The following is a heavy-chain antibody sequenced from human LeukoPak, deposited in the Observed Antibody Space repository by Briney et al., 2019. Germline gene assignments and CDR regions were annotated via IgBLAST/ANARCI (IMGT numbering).Heavy chain of an antibody. V-gene: IGHV3-30*04. D-gene: IGHD2-2*01. CDR2: ISYDGRNK. J-gene: IGHJ3*02. Sequence: GRSLRLSRAASGFTFSSYAMHRVRQAPGKGLEWVAVISYDGRNKYHADSVKGRFTIPRDNSKNTLYLQMNSLRGEDRAVYCCARDPAFDCSSTSCYSDAFEIWGQGAMVTVSS. CDR3: ARDPAFDCSSTSCYSDAFEI. CDR1: GFTFSSYA.